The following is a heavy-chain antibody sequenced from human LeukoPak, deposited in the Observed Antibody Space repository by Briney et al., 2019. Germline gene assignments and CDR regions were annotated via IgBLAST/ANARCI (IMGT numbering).Heavy chain of an antibody. CDR3: ASAAGTFYFDY. CDR1: GGSISSGGYS. V-gene: IGHV4-31*03. Sequence: SQTLSLTCTVSGGSISSGGYSWSSIRQHPGKGLAWIGYIYYSGSTYHNPSLKSRVTISVDTSKNQFSLRLSSLTAADTAFYYCASAAGTFYFDYWGPGTLVTVSS. D-gene: IGHD6-13*01. CDR2: IYYSGST. J-gene: IGHJ4*02.